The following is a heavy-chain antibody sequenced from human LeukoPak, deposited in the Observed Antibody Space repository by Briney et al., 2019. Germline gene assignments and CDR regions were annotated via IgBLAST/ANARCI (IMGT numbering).Heavy chain of an antibody. CDR1: GGSISGSY. V-gene: IGHV4-59*01. Sequence: SETLSLTCTVSGGSISGSYWSWIRQPPGKGLEWIGYMYYSGSTNYNPSLMSRVTMSVDTSKNQFSLKLNSVIAADTAVYYCARGFSNWCYVFDIWGQGTMVTVSS. CDR3: ARGFSNWCYVFDI. CDR2: MYYSGST. J-gene: IGHJ3*02. D-gene: IGHD6-13*01.